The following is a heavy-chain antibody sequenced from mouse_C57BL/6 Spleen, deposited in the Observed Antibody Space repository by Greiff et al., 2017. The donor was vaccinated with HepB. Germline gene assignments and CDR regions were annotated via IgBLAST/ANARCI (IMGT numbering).Heavy chain of an antibody. CDR2: IYPGDGDT. D-gene: IGHD1-1*01. V-gene: IGHV1-82*01. J-gene: IGHJ4*01. CDR1: GYAFSSSW. CDR3: ARHHYYGNYYAMDY. Sequence: QVQLQQSGPELVKPGASVKISCKASGYAFSSSWMNWVKQRPGKGLEWIGRIYPGDGDTNYNGKFKGKATLTADKSSSTAYMQLSSLTSEDSAVYFCARHHYYGNYYAMDYWGQGTSVTVSS.